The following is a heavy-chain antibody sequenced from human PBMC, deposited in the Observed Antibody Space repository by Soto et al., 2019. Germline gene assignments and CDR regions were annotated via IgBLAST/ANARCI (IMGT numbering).Heavy chain of an antibody. CDR1: GFTFSSYA. CDR2: ISGSGGST. J-gene: IGHJ1*01. Sequence: EVQLLESGGGLVQPGGSLRLSCAASGFTFSSYAMSWVRQAPGKGLEWVSAISGSGGSTYYADSVKGRFTISRDNSKNTLYLQMNSLRAEDTAVYYCAKDRGKYRLLSSFFQHWGQGTLVTVSS. V-gene: IGHV3-23*01. D-gene: IGHD2-2*01. CDR3: AKDRGKYRLLSSFFQH.